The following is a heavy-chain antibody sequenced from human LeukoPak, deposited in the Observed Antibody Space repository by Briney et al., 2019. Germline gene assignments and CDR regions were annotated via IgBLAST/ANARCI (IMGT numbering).Heavy chain of an antibody. D-gene: IGHD4-17*01. CDR3: ARDMTTVNSGAFDI. J-gene: IGHJ3*02. CDR1: GGSISSYY. V-gene: IGHV4-59*12. CDR2: IYYSGST. Sequence: SETLSLTCTVSGGSISSYYWSWIRQPPGKGLEWIGYIYYSGSTNYNPSLKSRVTISVDTSKNQFSLKLSSVTAADTAVYYCARDMTTVNSGAFDIRGQGTMVTVSS.